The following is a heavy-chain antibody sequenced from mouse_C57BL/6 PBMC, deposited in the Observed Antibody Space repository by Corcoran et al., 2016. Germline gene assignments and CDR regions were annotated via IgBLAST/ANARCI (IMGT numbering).Heavy chain of an antibody. CDR2: INPNNGGT. CDR3: ASLLRAYFDY. J-gene: IGHJ2*01. Sequence: EVQLQQSGPELVKPSDSVKISCKASGCTFTDCYMNWVKQRHRKSLEGNGDINPNNGGTSYNQKFKGKATLTVDKASSTAYMELRSLTSEDSAVYSCASLLRAYFDYCGQGTTLTVSS. CDR1: GCTFTDCY. D-gene: IGHD2-1*01. V-gene: IGHV1-26*01.